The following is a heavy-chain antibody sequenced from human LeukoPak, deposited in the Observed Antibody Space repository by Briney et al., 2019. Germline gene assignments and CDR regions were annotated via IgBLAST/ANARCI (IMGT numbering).Heavy chain of an antibody. D-gene: IGHD6-13*01. J-gene: IGHJ4*02. Sequence: PGGPLRLSCAASGFTFSSYAMSWVRQAPGKGLEWVSAISGSGGSTYYADSVKGRFTISRDNSKNTLYLQMNSLRAEDTAVYYCAKDRASSWYEFDYWGQGTLVTVSS. CDR3: AKDRASSWYEFDY. CDR1: GFTFSSYA. CDR2: ISGSGGST. V-gene: IGHV3-23*01.